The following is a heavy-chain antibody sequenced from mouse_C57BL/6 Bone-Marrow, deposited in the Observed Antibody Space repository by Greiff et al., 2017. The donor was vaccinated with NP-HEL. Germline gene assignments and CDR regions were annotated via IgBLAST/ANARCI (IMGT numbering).Heavy chain of an antibody. CDR2: INPYNGGT. Sequence: EVQLQQSGPVLVKPGASVKMSCKASGYTFTDYYMNWVKQSHGKSLEWIGVINPYNGGTSYNQKFKGKATLTVDKSSSTAYMELNSLTSEDSAVYYGAREWIYYGPFAYWGQGTLVTVSA. V-gene: IGHV1-19*01. CDR1: GYTFTDYY. J-gene: IGHJ3*01. CDR3: AREWIYYGPFAY. D-gene: IGHD2-1*01.